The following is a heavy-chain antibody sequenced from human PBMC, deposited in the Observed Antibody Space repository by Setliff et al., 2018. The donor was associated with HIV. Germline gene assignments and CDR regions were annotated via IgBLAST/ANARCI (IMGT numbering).Heavy chain of an antibody. CDR3: ARGTHYYDSSGSLAKRWVYYYYGMDV. CDR1: GGTFINYA. V-gene: IGHV1-69*13. J-gene: IGHJ6*02. CDR2: IIPIFETT. D-gene: IGHD3-22*01. Sequence: ASVKVSCKSSGGTFINYAFCWVRQAPGKGLEWMGRIIPIFETTDYAQKFQGRVTITADESTSTAYMELSSLRSEDTAVYYCARGTHYYDSSGSLAKRWVYYYYGMDVWGQGTTVTVSS.